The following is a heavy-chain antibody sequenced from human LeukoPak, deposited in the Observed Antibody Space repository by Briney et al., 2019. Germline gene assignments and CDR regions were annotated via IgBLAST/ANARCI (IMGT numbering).Heavy chain of an antibody. Sequence: SETLSLTCAVYGGSFSGYYWSWIRQPPGKGLEWIGEINHSGSTNYNPSLKSRVTISVDTSKNQFSLKLSSVTAADTAMYYCARHQKQWLVDYWGQGTLVTVSS. CDR2: INHSGST. V-gene: IGHV4-34*01. CDR3: ARHQKQWLVDY. CDR1: GGSFSGYY. D-gene: IGHD6-19*01. J-gene: IGHJ4*02.